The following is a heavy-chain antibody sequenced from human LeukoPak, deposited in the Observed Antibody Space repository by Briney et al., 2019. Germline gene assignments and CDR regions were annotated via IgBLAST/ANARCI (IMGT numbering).Heavy chain of an antibody. CDR2: IKPDGSEK. CDR1: GFTFSTFW. V-gene: IGHV3-7*01. Sequence: GGSLRLSCAASGFTFSTFWMTWVRQAAGKGLEWVANIKPDGSEKSYVDSVKGRFTISRDNAKNSLYLQMNSLRAEDTALYYCTRNTVAAAGDDWGQGTLVTVSS. D-gene: IGHD6-13*01. J-gene: IGHJ4*02. CDR3: TRNTVAAAGDD.